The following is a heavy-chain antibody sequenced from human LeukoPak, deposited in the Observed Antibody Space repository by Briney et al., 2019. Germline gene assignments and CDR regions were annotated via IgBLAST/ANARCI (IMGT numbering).Heavy chain of an antibody. CDR2: MNPNSGNT. J-gene: IGHJ6*03. CDR1: GYTFTSYD. CDR3: ARVGYSSSWSYYYYYYMDV. V-gene: IGHV1-8*01. Sequence: ASVKVSCKASGYTFTSYDMHWVRQATGQGLEWMGWMNPNSGNTGYAQKFQGRVTMTRNTSISTAYMELSSLRSEDTAVYYCARVGYSSSWSYYYYYYMDVWGKGTTVTVSS. D-gene: IGHD6-13*01.